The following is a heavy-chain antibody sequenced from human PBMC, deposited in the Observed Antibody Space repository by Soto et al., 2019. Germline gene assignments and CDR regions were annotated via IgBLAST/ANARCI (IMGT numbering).Heavy chain of an antibody. CDR2: IYYSGST. CDR3: ARGPCDFWSGYYAKYYYGLDV. Sequence: SETLSLTCTVSGGSISSGDYYWSWIRQPPGKGLEWIGYIYYSGSTYYNPSLQSRVTISVDTSKNQFSLKLSSVTAADTAVYYCARGPCDFWSGYYAKYYYGLDVWGQGTTVTVSS. D-gene: IGHD3-3*01. J-gene: IGHJ6*02. V-gene: IGHV4-30-4*01. CDR1: GGSISSGDYY.